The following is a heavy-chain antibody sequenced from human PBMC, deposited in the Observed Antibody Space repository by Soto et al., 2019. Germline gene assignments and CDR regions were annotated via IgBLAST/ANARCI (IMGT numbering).Heavy chain of an antibody. Sequence: QVQLVQSGAEVKKPGASVKVSCKASGYTFTSYAMHWVRQAPGQRREWMGWINAGNGNTKYSQKFQGRVTITRDTSASTAYMELSSLRSEDTAVYYFARDLGVGAASDYWGQGTLVTVSS. J-gene: IGHJ4*02. CDR2: INAGNGNT. D-gene: IGHD1-26*01. CDR3: ARDLGVGAASDY. V-gene: IGHV1-3*01. CDR1: GYTFTSYA.